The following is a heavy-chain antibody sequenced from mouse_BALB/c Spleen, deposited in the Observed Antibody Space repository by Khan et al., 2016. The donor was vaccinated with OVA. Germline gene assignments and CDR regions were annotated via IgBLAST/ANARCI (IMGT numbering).Heavy chain of an antibody. CDR2: ISYSGNT. J-gene: IGHJ3*01. CDR1: GYSITSEYT. Sequence: EVELVESGPGLVKPSQSLSLTCTVTGYSITSEYTWNWIRQFPGNQLEWMGFISYSGNTRYNPSLKSRISITRDTSKNQFFLQLNSVTSEDTATYYCARKDYYDYDPFPYWGQGTLVTVSA. V-gene: IGHV3-2*02. CDR3: ARKDYYDYDPFPY. D-gene: IGHD2-4*01.